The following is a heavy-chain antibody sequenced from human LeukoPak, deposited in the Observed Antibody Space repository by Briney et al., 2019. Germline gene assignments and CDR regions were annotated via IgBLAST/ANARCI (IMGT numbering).Heavy chain of an antibody. D-gene: IGHD2-2*01. Sequence: GGSLRLSCAASGFTFSSYGMHWVRQAPGKGLEWVAVISYDGSNKYYADSVKGRFTISRDNSKNTLYLQMNSLRAEDTAVYYCAKVVQRLPAGYCSSTSCLLHYGMDVWGQGTTVTVSS. CDR1: GFTFSSYG. V-gene: IGHV3-30*18. J-gene: IGHJ6*02. CDR2: ISYDGSNK. CDR3: AKVVQRLPAGYCSSTSCLLHYGMDV.